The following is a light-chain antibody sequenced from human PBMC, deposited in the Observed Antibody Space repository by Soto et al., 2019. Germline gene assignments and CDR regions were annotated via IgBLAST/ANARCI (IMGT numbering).Light chain of an antibody. CDR2: ATS. CDR3: QQSYSTPRT. CDR1: QSISTY. V-gene: IGKV1-39*01. Sequence: DIQMTQSPSSLSASVGDRVTITCRASQSISTYLIWYQQEPGKAPKLLIYATSSLQSGVPSRFRGSGSGTDFTLTISSLQPEDFATYYCQQSYSTPRTFGPGTKVDIK. J-gene: IGKJ3*01.